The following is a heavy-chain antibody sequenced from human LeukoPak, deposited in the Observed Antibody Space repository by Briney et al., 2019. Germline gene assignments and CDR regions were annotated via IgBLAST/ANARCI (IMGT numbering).Heavy chain of an antibody. J-gene: IGHJ6*02. V-gene: IGHV4-59*01. CDR2: IYYSGST. D-gene: IGHD3-3*01. CDR1: RGSISSYY. Sequence: PSETLSLTCTASRGSISSYYWTWIRQPPGKGLEWIGYIYYSGSTNYNPSLKSRVTISVDTSKNQFSLKLSSVTAADTAVYYCARDQGPLWSGNKYYYYYYGMDVWGQGTTVTVSS. CDR3: ARDQGPLWSGNKYYYYYYGMDV.